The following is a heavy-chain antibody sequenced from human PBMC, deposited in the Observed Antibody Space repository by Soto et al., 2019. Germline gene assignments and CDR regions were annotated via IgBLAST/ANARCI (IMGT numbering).Heavy chain of an antibody. CDR2: ISSSSSYI. Sequence: GGSLRLSCAASGFTFSSYSMNWVRQAPGKGLEWVSSISSSSSYIYYADSVKGRFTISKDNAKNSLYLQMNSLRAEDTAVYYCARDGAGYDPDYWGQGTLVTVSS. V-gene: IGHV3-21*01. CDR1: GFTFSSYS. J-gene: IGHJ4*02. CDR3: ARDGAGYDPDY. D-gene: IGHD5-12*01.